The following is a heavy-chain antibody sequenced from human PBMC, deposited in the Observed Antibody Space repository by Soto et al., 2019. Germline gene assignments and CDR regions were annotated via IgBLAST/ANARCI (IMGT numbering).Heavy chain of an antibody. CDR3: GRAGPGGASSGPYNWSDP. V-gene: IGHV4-31*03. CDR2: IYYSGST. Sequence: SETLSLTCTVSGGSISSGGYYWSWIRQHPGKGLEWIGYIYYSGSTYYNPSLKSRVTISVDTSKNQFSLKLSSVTAADTAVYYGGRAGPGGASSGPYNWSDPGGQETLSPFS. D-gene: IGHD6-25*01. CDR1: GGSISSGGYY. J-gene: IGHJ5*02.